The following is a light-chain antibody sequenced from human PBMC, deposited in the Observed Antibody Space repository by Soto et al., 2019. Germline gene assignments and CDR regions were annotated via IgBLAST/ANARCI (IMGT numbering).Light chain of an antibody. CDR3: QQRSYWPRT. CDR1: QSVSSY. Sequence: EIVLTQSPATLSLSPGERATLSCRASQSVSSYLAWYQQKPGQAPRLLIYDASNRATGIPGRFSGSGSGTDSTLTISSLEPEDFAVYYCQQRSYWPRTFGQGTKVEI. CDR2: DAS. V-gene: IGKV3-11*01. J-gene: IGKJ1*01.